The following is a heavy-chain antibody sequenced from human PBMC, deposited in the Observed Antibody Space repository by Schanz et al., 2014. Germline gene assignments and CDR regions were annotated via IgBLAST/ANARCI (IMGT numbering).Heavy chain of an antibody. J-gene: IGHJ4*02. D-gene: IGHD6-19*01. CDR3: AKDHPSSGWPAFDV. Sequence: EVQVVESGGGLVQPGGSLRLSCVASGFNVSKSYVSWVRQAPGKGLEWVSGITRQGTTYYADFVKGRFSISRDLSSNTLYLQMNSLRADDSAIYYCAKDHPSSGWPAFDVWGQGTQVTVSS. CDR1: GFNVSKSY. CDR2: ITRQGTT. V-gene: IGHV3-66*01.